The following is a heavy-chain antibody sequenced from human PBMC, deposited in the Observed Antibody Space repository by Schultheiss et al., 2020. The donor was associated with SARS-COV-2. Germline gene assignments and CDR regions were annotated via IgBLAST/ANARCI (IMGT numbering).Heavy chain of an antibody. CDR3: VRGLGYCSSVSCSTDDY. CDR2: ISAYNGNT. V-gene: IGHV1-18*01. CDR1: GYTFTSYG. Sequence: ASVKVSCKASGYTFTSYGISWVRQAPGQGLEWMGWISAYNGNTNYAQKLQGRVTMTTDTSTSTAYMELSSLRSEDTAVYYCVRGLGYCSSVSCSTDDYWGQGTLVTVSS. D-gene: IGHD2-2*02. J-gene: IGHJ4*02.